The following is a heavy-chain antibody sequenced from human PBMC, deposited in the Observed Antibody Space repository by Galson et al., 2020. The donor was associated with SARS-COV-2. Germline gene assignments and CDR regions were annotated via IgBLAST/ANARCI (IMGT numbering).Heavy chain of an antibody. CDR3: ARKTYTSSSYNY. D-gene: IGHD6-13*01. V-gene: IGHV2-5*01. J-gene: IGHJ4*02. CDR1: GFSLSTSGVG. Sequence: SGPTLVKPTQTLTLTYTFSGFSLSTSGVGMGWIRQPPGTALEWLALIFWNDDKRYSPSLKNRLTITKDTSKNQVVLTMTNMDPVDTATYYCARKTYTSSSYNYWGQGTLVTVSS. CDR2: IFWNDDK.